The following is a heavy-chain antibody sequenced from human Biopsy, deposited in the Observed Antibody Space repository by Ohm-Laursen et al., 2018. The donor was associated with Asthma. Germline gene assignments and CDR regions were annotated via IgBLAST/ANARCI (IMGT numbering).Heavy chain of an antibody. CDR3: ARGYSGSDRTVYYYSGLEV. J-gene: IGHJ6*02. D-gene: IGHD5-12*01. Sequence: ASVKVSCKASGDSFSNYAISWVRQAPGQGLEWMGGLIPVLGTPDHAQMFEGRVTITADESTSTAYMELSSLSSEDTAVYYCARGYSGSDRTVYYYSGLEVWGQGTTVTVSS. V-gene: IGHV1-69*13. CDR2: LIPVLGTP. CDR1: GDSFSNYA.